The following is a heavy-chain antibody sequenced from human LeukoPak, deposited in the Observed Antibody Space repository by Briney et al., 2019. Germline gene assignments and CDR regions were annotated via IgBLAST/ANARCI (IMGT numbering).Heavy chain of an antibody. CDR1: GGIFSSYA. Sequence: ASVKVSCKASGGIFSSYAISWVRQAPGQGLGWLGGIIPIFGTANYAQKFQGRVTITADESTSTAYMELSSLRSEDTAVYYCARGSIRSNYGMDVWGQGTTVTVSS. J-gene: IGHJ6*02. CDR2: IIPIFGTA. V-gene: IGHV1-69*13. CDR3: ARGSIRSNYGMDV.